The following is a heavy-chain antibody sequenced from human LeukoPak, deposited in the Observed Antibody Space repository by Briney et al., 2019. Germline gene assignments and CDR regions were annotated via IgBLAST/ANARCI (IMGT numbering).Heavy chain of an antibody. D-gene: IGHD2-2*01. CDR3: AKEPEHCSSTNCKLNWFDP. Sequence: GGSLRLSCAASGFTFSSYAMTWVRQAPGEGLEWVSAISGSGGNTYYAGSVKGRFTISRDNSKNTLYLQMNSLRADDTAIYYCAKEPEHCSSTNCKLNWFDPWGQGTLVTVSS. J-gene: IGHJ5*02. V-gene: IGHV3-23*01. CDR1: GFTFSSYA. CDR2: ISGSGGNT.